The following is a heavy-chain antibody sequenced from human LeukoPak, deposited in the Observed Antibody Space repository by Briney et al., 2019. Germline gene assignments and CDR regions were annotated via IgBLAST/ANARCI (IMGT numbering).Heavy chain of an antibody. D-gene: IGHD6-19*01. J-gene: IGHJ6*02. Sequence: GRSLRLSCAASGFTFSSYAMHWVRQAPGKGLEWVAVISYDGSNKYYADSVKGRFTISRDNSKNTLYLQMNSLRAEDTAVYYCARRTPSSSGWLYYGMDVWGQGTTVTVSS. CDR3: ARRTPSSSGWLYYGMDV. CDR2: ISYDGSNK. CDR1: GFTFSSYA. V-gene: IGHV3-30-3*01.